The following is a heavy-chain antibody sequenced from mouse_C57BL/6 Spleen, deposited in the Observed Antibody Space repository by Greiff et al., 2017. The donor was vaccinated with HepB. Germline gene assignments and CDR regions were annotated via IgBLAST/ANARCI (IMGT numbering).Heavy chain of an antibody. CDR3: ARWDGYYHWYFDV. Sequence: VQLQQSGAELVKPGASVKISCKASGYAFSSYWMNWVKQRPGKGLEWIGQIYPGDGDTNYNGKFKGKATLTADKSSSTAYMQLSSLTSEDSAVYFCARWDGYYHWYFDVWGTGTTVTVSS. CDR1: GYAFSSYW. J-gene: IGHJ1*03. V-gene: IGHV1-80*01. D-gene: IGHD2-3*01. CDR2: IYPGDGDT.